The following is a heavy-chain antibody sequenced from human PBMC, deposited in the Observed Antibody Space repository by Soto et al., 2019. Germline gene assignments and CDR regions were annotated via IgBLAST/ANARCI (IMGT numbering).Heavy chain of an antibody. CDR1: GFTFSSYW. CDR3: AGGLDTGFGY. D-gene: IGHD5-18*01. V-gene: IGHV3-7*01. J-gene: IGHJ4*02. Sequence: GGSLRLSCAASGFTFSSYWMSWVRQAPGKGLEWVANIKQDVSKKYYVDSVKGRFTISRDNAKNSLYLQMNSLRAEDTAVYDGAGGLDTGFGYGGQGSLVTVSS. CDR2: IKQDVSKK.